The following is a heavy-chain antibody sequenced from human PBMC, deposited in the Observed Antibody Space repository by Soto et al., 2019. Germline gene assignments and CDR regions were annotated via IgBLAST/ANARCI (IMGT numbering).Heavy chain of an antibody. D-gene: IGHD6-19*01. CDR1: GFTFSNYG. CDR3: VKDGSSGWPYFYDMDV. Sequence: QVQLVESGGGVVQPGRSLRLSCAASGFTFSNYGMHWVRQAPGKGLEWVAVISYDGRNKYYADAVKGRFTISRDNSKNTLDLQMSSLRAEDTAVYYCVKDGSSGWPYFYDMDVWGQGTTVTVSS. CDR2: ISYDGRNK. V-gene: IGHV3-30*18. J-gene: IGHJ6*02.